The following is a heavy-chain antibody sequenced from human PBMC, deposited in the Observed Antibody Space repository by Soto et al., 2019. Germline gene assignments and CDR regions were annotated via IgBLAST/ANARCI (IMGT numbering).Heavy chain of an antibody. CDR2: INHSGST. CDR1: GGSFSGYY. D-gene: IGHD5-12*01. V-gene: IGHV4-34*01. Sequence: SETLSLTCAVYGGSFSGYYWSWIRQPPGKGLEWIGEINHSGSTNYNPSLKSRVTISVDTSKNQFSLRLNSVTAADTAVYYCVESEYSGYDERAFDIWGQGTMVTVSS. CDR3: VESEYSGYDERAFDI. J-gene: IGHJ3*02.